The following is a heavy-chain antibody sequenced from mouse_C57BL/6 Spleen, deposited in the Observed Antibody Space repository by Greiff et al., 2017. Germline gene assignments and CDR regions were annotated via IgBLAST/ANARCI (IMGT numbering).Heavy chain of an antibody. CDR1: GYTFTSYW. J-gene: IGHJ2*01. Sequence: QVHVKQPGAELVMPGASVKLSCKASGYTFTSYWMHWVKQRPGQGLEWIGEIDPSDSYTNYNQKFKGKSTLTVDKSSSTAYMQLSSLTSEDSAVYYCARSLYYDYDGGDYWDQGTTLAVSA. CDR2: IDPSDSYT. CDR3: ARSLYYDYDGGDY. V-gene: IGHV1-69*01. D-gene: IGHD2-4*01.